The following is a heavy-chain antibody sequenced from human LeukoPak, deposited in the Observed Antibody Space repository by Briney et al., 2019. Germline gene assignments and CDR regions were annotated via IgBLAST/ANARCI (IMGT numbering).Heavy chain of an antibody. D-gene: IGHD3-22*01. CDR1: GGSISSGGYS. CDR2: IYHSGST. CDR3: ARSSGPFDY. Sequence: SETLSLTCAVSGGSISSGGYSWSWIRQPPGKGLEWIGYIYHSGSTYYNPSLKSRVTISVDRSKNQFSLKLSSVTAADTAVYYCARSSGPFDYWGQGTLVTVSS. J-gene: IGHJ4*02. V-gene: IGHV4-30-2*01.